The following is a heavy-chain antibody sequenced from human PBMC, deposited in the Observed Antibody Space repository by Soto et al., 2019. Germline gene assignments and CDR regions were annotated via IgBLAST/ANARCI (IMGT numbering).Heavy chain of an antibody. Sequence: LRLPCAASGFNFNTYSMNWVRQAPGKGLQWVSFISASGGYKYYADSVRGRFTISRDNAKKSVYLEMSSLTADDSAVYFCAGERSALPGARDAMDVWGQGTTVTVSS. J-gene: IGHJ6*02. V-gene: IGHV3-21*01. CDR1: GFNFNTYS. CDR2: ISASGGYK. D-gene: IGHD1-26*01. CDR3: AGERSALPGARDAMDV.